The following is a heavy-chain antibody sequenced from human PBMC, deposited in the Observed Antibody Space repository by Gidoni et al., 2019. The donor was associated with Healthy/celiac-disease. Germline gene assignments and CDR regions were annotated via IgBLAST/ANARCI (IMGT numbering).Heavy chain of an antibody. D-gene: IGHD4-17*01. CDR3: ARDSYDTVTTYYYGMDV. V-gene: IGHV4-31*03. J-gene: IGHJ6*02. CDR2: IYYSGST. CDR1: GGSISSGGYY. Sequence: QVQLQESGPGLVKPSQTLSLTCTVSGGSISSGGYYWSWIRQHPGKGLEWIGYIYYSGSTYYNPSLKSRVTISVDTSKNQFSLKLSSVTAADTAVYYCARDSYDTVTTYYYGMDVWGQGTTVTVSS.